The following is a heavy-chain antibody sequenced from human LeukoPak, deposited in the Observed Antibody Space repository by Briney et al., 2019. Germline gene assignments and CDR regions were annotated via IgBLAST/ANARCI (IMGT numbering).Heavy chain of an antibody. Sequence: GGSLRLSCAASGFTFSSYGMHWVRQAPGKGLEWVAVILSDGSKEFYTDSVKGRFTISRDTSKSTLYLQMNSLRAEDTAVYYCARDVFSNDAFDIWGQGTMVTVSS. CDR1: GFTFSSYG. CDR3: ARDVFSNDAFDI. V-gene: IGHV3-33*01. CDR2: ILSDGSKE. D-gene: IGHD3-3*02. J-gene: IGHJ3*02.